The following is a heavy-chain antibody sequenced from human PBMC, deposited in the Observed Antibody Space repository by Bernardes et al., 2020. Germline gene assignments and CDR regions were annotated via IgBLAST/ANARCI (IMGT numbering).Heavy chain of an antibody. CDR1: GGSISSYY. J-gene: IGHJ4*02. CDR2: MYYSGST. V-gene: IGHV4-59*01. CDR3: ARAKIENCSSTSCSLRPFDY. D-gene: IGHD2-2*01. Sequence: SETLSLTCTVYGGSISSYYWSWIRQPPGKGLEWIGYMYYSGSTNYNPSLKSRVTMSVDTSKNQFSLKLSSVTAADTAVYYCARAKIENCSSTSCSLRPFDYWGQGTLVTVSS.